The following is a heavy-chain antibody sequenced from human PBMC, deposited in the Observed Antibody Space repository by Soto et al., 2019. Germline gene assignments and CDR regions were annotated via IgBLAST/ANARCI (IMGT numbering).Heavy chain of an antibody. CDR1: GYTFTSYG. V-gene: IGHV1-18*01. D-gene: IGHD3-10*01. Sequence: QVQLVQSGAEVKKPGASVKVSCKAPGYTFTSYGITWVRQAPGQGLEWMGWIRAYNGNTDYAQKLQGRVTMTTDTSTSTADRELRSLRSDDTAVYYCARNPLTMVYNWFDPWGQGTLVTVSS. J-gene: IGHJ5*02. CDR2: IRAYNGNT. CDR3: ARNPLTMVYNWFDP.